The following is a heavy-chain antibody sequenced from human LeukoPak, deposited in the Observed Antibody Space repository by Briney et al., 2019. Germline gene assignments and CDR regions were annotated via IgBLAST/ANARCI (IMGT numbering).Heavy chain of an antibody. CDR3: ANWGGTQTIGGIWYGPLDY. J-gene: IGHJ4*02. CDR2: IRAGGDVT. V-gene: IGHV3-23*01. D-gene: IGHD6-13*01. CDR1: RFTFSKYI. Sequence: PGGSLRLSCVASRFTFSKYIMTWVRQGPGKGLEWVASIRAGGDVTFYADSVKGRFRPSRDNSRNTVYLEMNSLRVDDTGVYFCANWGGTQTIGGIWYGPLDYWGQGTQVTVSS.